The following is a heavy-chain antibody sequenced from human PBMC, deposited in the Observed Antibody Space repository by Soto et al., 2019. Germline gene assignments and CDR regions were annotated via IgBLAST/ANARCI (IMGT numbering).Heavy chain of an antibody. CDR1: SVSNAW. CDR2: IKSKTDGGTT. V-gene: IGHV3-15*07. Sequence: SVSNAWMNWVRQAPGKGLEWVGRIKSKTDGGTTDYAAPVKGRFTISRDDSKNTLYLQMNSLKTEDTAVYYCTTGRPWLPAVYWGQGTLVTVSS. J-gene: IGHJ4*02. CDR3: TTGRPWLPAVY. D-gene: IGHD5-12*01.